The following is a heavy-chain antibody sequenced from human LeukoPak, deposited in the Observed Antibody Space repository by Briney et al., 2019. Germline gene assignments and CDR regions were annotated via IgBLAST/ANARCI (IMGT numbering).Heavy chain of an antibody. CDR1: GFTFSSYA. CDR2: ISGSGGST. Sequence: GGSLRLSCAASGFTFSSYAMSWVRQAPGKGLEWVSAISGSGGSTYYADSVKGRFTISRDNSKNTLYLQMNSLRAEDTAVYYCAKDPQQYCSGGSCYSGPKTHFDYWGQGTLVTVSS. V-gene: IGHV3-23*01. D-gene: IGHD2-15*01. CDR3: AKDPQQYCSGGSCYSGPKTHFDY. J-gene: IGHJ4*02.